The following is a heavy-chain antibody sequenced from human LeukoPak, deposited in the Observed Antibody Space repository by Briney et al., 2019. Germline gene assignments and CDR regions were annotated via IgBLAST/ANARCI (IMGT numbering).Heavy chain of an antibody. CDR3: AKDRLNYYGSGSYLLDY. Sequence: GGSLRLSCAASGFTFSSYAMSWVRQAPGEGPEWVSAIVGSGDSTYYADSVKGRFTTSRDNSKNTLYLQMNSLRAEDTAVYYCAKDRLNYYGSGSYLLDYWGQGTLVTVSS. CDR2: IVGSGDST. V-gene: IGHV3-23*01. D-gene: IGHD3-10*01. CDR1: GFTFSSYA. J-gene: IGHJ4*02.